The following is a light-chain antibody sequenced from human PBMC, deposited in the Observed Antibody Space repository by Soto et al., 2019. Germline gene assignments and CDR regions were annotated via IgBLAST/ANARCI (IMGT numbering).Light chain of an antibody. CDR1: RAISNF. CDR2: GAS. V-gene: IGKV1-27*01. J-gene: IGKJ1*01. Sequence: DIQLTQSPSSLSASVGDRVTITCRASRAISNFVVWYQQKPGEVPKLLIYGASTLLSGVPSRFSGSGSGTDFTLSIRGLQPEDVGTFYCQRYHSAPPTFGPGTRVEIK. CDR3: QRYHSAPPT.